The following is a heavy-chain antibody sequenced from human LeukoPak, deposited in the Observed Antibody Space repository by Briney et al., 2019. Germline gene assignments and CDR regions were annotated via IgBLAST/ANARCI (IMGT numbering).Heavy chain of an antibody. Sequence: PGGSLRLSCAASGFTFDEYNMHWVRQAPGKCLEWVSLISWDGGSTYYADSVKGRFTISRDNSKNSLYLQMNSLRTEDTALYYCAKGNYCYMDVWGKGTTVTVSS. V-gene: IGHV3-43*01. CDR1: GFTFDEYN. CDR3: AKGNYCYMDV. J-gene: IGHJ6*03. CDR2: ISWDGGST.